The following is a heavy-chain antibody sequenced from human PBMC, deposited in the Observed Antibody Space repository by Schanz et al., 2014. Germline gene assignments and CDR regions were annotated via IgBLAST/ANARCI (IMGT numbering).Heavy chain of an antibody. V-gene: IGHV3-30*02. CDR3: AKEGSIYWDRSVDD. J-gene: IGHJ4*02. D-gene: IGHD1-26*01. CDR1: GFTFTSYS. Sequence: QVQLVQSGGGVVQPGGSLRLSCAASGFTFTSYSMHWVRQAPGRGLEWVAFIRYDGSSKYYADSVRGRFTISRDDSKNTLYLQMNSLRPEDTAVYYCAKEGSIYWDRSVDDWGQGTLVTVSS. CDR2: IRYDGSSK.